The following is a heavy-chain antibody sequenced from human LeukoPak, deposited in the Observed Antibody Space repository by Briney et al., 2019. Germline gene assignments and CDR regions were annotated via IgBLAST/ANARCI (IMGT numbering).Heavy chain of an antibody. CDR1: GLTVNSNY. Sequence: GGSLRLSCAASGLTVNSNYMNWVRQAPGKGLEWVSVIYSGGSTYYADSVKGRFTISRDNAKNSLYLQMNSLRAEDTAVYYCARAGSAYYDFWSGYYEDYYYMDVWGQGTTVTVSS. CDR3: ARAGSAYYDFWSGYYEDYYYMDV. D-gene: IGHD3-3*01. J-gene: IGHJ6*03. CDR2: IYSGGST. V-gene: IGHV3-53*01.